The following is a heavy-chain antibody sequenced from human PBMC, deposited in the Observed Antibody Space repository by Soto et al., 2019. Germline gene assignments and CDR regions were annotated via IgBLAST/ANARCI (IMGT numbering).Heavy chain of an antibody. CDR2: TNTDGSST. D-gene: IGHD4-4*01. Sequence: HPGGSLRLSCAASGFTFSSYWMHWVRQAPGKGLVWVSRTNTDGSSTSYADFVKGRFNMSRDNAKNTLCLQRNSLRAEDTAVYYCATEALSLITVGAPTFGYWGQDMLVSVSS. J-gene: IGHJ1*01. V-gene: IGHV3-74*01. CDR3: ATEALSLITVGAPTFGY. CDR1: GFTFSSYW.